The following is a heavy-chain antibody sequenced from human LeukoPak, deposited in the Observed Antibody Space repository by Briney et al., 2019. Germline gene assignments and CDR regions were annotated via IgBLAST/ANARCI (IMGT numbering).Heavy chain of an antibody. CDR3: ARVPSWGALDY. CDR1: GGSFSGYY. CDR2: INHSGST. Sequence: SETLSLTCAVYGGSFSGYYWSWIRQPPGKGLEWIGEINHSGSTNYNPSLKSRVTISVDTSKNQFSLKLSSVTAADTAVYYCARVPSWGALDYWGQGTLVTVSS. D-gene: IGHD3-16*01. J-gene: IGHJ4*02. V-gene: IGHV4-34*01.